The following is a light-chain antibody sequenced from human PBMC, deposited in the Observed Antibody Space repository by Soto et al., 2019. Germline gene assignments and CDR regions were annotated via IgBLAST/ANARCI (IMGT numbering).Light chain of an antibody. V-gene: IGLV1-44*01. Sequence: QSVLTQPPSASGTPGQRVTISCSGSSSNIGGKTVNWYQQLPGTAPKLLIYSNNQRPSGVPDRFSGSKSGTSASLAISGLQAEDEAGYYCAAWDDSLNGVVVGGGTKLTVL. CDR3: AAWDDSLNGVV. CDR2: SNN. J-gene: IGLJ2*01. CDR1: SSNIGGKT.